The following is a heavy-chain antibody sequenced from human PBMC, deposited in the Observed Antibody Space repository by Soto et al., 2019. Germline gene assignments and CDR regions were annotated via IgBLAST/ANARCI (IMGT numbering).Heavy chain of an antibody. Sequence: SVKVSCQASGGTFSSYAISWVRQAPGQGLEWMGGIIPIFGTANYAQKFQGRVTITADKSTSTDYMELSSLRSEDTAVYYCASEYYYYGMDVWGQGTTVTVSS. CDR3: ASEYYYYGMDV. V-gene: IGHV1-69*06. J-gene: IGHJ6*02. CDR2: IIPIFGTA. CDR1: GGTFSSYA.